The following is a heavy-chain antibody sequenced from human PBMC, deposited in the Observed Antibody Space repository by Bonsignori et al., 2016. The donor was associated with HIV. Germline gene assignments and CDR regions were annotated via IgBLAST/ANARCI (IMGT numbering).Heavy chain of an antibody. CDR3: ARLILYSHGRAGFDF. CDR2: VYYDGSA. D-gene: IGHD5-12*01. CDR1: GGSVSSSAYY. Sequence: QLQLQESGPGLVKPSETLSLTCSVSGGSVSSSAYYWGWVRQPPGKGLEWIGSVYYDGSASSNPSLKSRVTMPVDTAANQFSLRLNSVTAADTALYYCARLILYSHGRAGFDFWGRESWSPSPQ. V-gene: IGHV4-39*01. J-gene: IGHJ4*02.